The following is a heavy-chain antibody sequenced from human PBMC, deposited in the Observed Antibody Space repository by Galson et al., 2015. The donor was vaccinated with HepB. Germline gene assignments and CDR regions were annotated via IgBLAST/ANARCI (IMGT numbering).Heavy chain of an antibody. V-gene: IGHV5-10-1*01. J-gene: IGHJ5*02. CDR2: TDPSDSYT. D-gene: IGHD6-13*01. CDR1: GYSFTSYW. CDR3: AREIAAAVGRNWFDP. Sequence: QSGAEVKKPGESLRISCKGSGYSFTSYWISWVRQMPGKGLEWMGRTDPSDSYTNYSPSFQGHVTISADKSISTAYLQWSSLKASDTAMYYCAREIAAAVGRNWFDPWGQGTLVTVSS.